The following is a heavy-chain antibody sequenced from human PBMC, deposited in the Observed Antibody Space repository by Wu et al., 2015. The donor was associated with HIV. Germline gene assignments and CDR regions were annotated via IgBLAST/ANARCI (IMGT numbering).Heavy chain of an antibody. Sequence: QVQLQESGPGLVKPSETLSLTCVVSGTSVSSDYYWGWIRQTPGKGLEWIGTLYHTGSTYYNPSLKSRVTISVDTSQNHFSLKLNSVTAADTAIYYCVNSRDGYNYPDRFDYWGQGTLVTVSS. D-gene: IGHD5-24*01. CDR2: LYHTGST. CDR1: GTSVSSDYY. CDR3: VNSRDGYNYPDRFDY. J-gene: IGHJ4*02. V-gene: IGHV4-38-2*01.